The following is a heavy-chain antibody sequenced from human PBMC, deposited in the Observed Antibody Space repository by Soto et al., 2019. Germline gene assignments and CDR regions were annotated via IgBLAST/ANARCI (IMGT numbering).Heavy chain of an antibody. V-gene: IGHV1-18*01. CDR3: ARDRCGDFRYGMDV. CDR2: IAHNGNT. J-gene: IGHJ6*02. Sequence: QVQLVQSGGEVKKPGASVQVSCKASGYTISSYGLSCLRQAPGQGLEWVGWIAHNGNTNYARKFQGRFTLTTDTSTGTVYMELRGLRPDDTAVYYCARDRCGDFRYGMDVWGQGTTVTVSS. D-gene: IGHD2-21*02. CDR1: GYTISSYG.